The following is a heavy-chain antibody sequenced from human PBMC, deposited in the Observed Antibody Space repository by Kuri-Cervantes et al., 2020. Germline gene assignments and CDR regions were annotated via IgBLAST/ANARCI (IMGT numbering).Heavy chain of an antibody. Sequence: SETLSLTCTVSGGSISSYYWSWIRQPAGKGLEWIGRIYYSGSTNYNPSLKSRVAISVDTSKNQFSLKPNSVTAADTAVYFCARVRSVNNFWSGRYFFDSWGQGTLVTVSS. V-gene: IGHV4-4*07. D-gene: IGHD3-3*01. CDR3: ARVRSVNNFWSGRYFFDS. CDR1: GGSISSYY. CDR2: IYYSGST. J-gene: IGHJ4*02.